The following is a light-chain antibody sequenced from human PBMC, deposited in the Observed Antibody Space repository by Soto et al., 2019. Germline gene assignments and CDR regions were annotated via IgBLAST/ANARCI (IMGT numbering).Light chain of an antibody. CDR2: ATS. CDR1: QNIGVY. Sequence: DIQMTQSTSSLSVSLGDRVTITCRASQNIGVYLNWYQKKPGKAPKLLIHATSSLHSGVPSTFSGSGYGTDFALTISSLQTEDFATYYCHQTAANPWTFAQGTKVDIK. J-gene: IGKJ1*01. CDR3: HQTAANPWT. V-gene: IGKV1-39*01.